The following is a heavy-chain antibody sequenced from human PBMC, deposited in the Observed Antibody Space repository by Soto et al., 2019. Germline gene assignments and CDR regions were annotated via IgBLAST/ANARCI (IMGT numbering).Heavy chain of an antibody. CDR2: IYSAGRT. Sequence: EVQLEETGGGLVQPGGSLRLSCAASGFTVNSNHMSWVRQAPGKGLEWVSLIYSAGRTHYADSVKGRFTVSRDNSENRLFLQMNTLEVGDTDVYYCARDYLGSGWHRMGFDVWGLGTMVTVSS. J-gene: IGHJ3*01. CDR3: ARDYLGSGWHRMGFDV. D-gene: IGHD6-25*01. V-gene: IGHV3-53*02. CDR1: GFTVNSNH.